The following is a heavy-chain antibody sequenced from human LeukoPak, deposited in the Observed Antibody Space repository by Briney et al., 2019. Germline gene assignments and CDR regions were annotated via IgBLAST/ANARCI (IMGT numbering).Heavy chain of an antibody. V-gene: IGHV4-61*02. CDR1: GGSISSGSYY. Sequence: SQTLSLTCTVSGGSISSGSYYWSWIRQPAGKGLEWIGRIYTSGSTNYNPSLKSRVTISLDTSKNQFSLKLSSVTAADTAMYYCASFTMVRGVSPFYYYYYMDVWGKGTTVTVSS. D-gene: IGHD3-10*01. CDR2: IYTSGST. J-gene: IGHJ6*03. CDR3: ASFTMVRGVSPFYYYYYMDV.